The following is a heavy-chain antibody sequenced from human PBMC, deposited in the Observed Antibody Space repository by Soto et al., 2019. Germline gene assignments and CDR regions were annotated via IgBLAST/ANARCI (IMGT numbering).Heavy chain of an antibody. Sequence: GGSLRLSCSASGFSFTSYWMHWVRQAPGKGLVWVSRINTVGSDTNYADSVKGRFTISRDNARNTLYLQMNSLRAEDTALYYCARGASGPFYMDVWGTGTTVTVAS. J-gene: IGHJ6*03. D-gene: IGHD3-10*01. CDR2: INTVGSDT. CDR1: GFSFTSYW. CDR3: ARGASGPFYMDV. V-gene: IGHV3-74*01.